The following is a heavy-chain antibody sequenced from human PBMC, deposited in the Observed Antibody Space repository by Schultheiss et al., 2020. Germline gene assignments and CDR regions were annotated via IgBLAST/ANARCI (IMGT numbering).Heavy chain of an antibody. CDR2: IYTSGST. CDR1: GGSISSGSYY. Sequence: SQTLSLTCTVSGGSISSGSYYWSWIRQPAGKGLEWIGRIYTSGSTNYNPSLKSRVTISVDTSKNQFSLNLKSVTAADTAVYYCARGSPDAFDIWGQGTMVTVSS. CDR3: ARGSPDAFDI. J-gene: IGHJ3*02. V-gene: IGHV4-61*02.